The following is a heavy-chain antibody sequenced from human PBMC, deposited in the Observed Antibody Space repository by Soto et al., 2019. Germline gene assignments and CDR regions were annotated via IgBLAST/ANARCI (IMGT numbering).Heavy chain of an antibody. Sequence: QVTLEESGPVLVKPTETLTLTCTVSGFSLSNPRMGVSWIRQPPGKALEWLAHIFSNDEKLYSASLKSRLTISKDTSNSQVVLTMTNMDPADTATYYSARIPLTSSGWETFDYWGQGTLVTVSS. CDR2: IFSNDEK. CDR3: ARIPLTSSGWETFDY. D-gene: IGHD6-19*01. J-gene: IGHJ4*02. V-gene: IGHV2-26*01. CDR1: GFSLSNPRMG.